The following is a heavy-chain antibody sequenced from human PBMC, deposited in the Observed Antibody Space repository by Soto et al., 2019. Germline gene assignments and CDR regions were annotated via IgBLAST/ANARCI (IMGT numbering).Heavy chain of an antibody. V-gene: IGHV1-46*01. Sequence: ASVKVSCKASGYTFTSYYMHWLRQAPGQRLEWMGIINPSGGSTSYAQRFQGRVTMTRDTSTSTVYMEVSNLRSEDTAVYYCARTPYSGFAPLDYWGQGTRVTVSS. CDR2: INPSGGST. J-gene: IGHJ4*02. D-gene: IGHD5-12*01. CDR3: ARTPYSGFAPLDY. CDR1: GYTFTSYY.